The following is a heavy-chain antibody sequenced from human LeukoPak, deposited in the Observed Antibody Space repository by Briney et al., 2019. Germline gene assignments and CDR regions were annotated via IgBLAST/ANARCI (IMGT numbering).Heavy chain of an antibody. CDR1: GFTFSDYY. CDR2: ISSSGSTI. V-gene: IGHV3-11*04. D-gene: IGHD3-10*01. Sequence: GGSLRLSCAASGFTFSDYYMSWIRQAPGKGLEWVSYISSSGSTIYYADSVKGRFTISRDNAKNSLYLQMNSLRAEDTAVYYCARVLSGRGSLYSYYYYMDVWGKGTKVTIPS. J-gene: IGHJ6*03. CDR3: ARVLSGRGSLYSYYYYMDV.